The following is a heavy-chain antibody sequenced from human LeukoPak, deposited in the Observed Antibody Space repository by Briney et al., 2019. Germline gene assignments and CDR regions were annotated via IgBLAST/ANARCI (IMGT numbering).Heavy chain of an antibody. CDR3: ARDVGGSLDY. V-gene: IGHV3-7*01. Sequence: GGSLRLSCAASGFTFTTYWMAWVRQAPGKGLEWVANIKGDESAKHQADSVKGWFTISRDNAQNSVYLQMSSLRVEDTAVYYCARDVGGSLDYWGQGTLVTVSS. CDR2: IKGDESAK. CDR1: GFTFTTYW. D-gene: IGHD1-26*01. J-gene: IGHJ4*02.